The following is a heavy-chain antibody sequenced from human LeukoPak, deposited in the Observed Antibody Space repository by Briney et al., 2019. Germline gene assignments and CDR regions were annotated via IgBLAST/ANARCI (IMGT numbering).Heavy chain of an antibody. CDR2: ISSSGSTI. CDR3: AKGYSYGVDY. V-gene: IGHV3-11*04. D-gene: IGHD5-18*01. J-gene: IGHJ4*02. Sequence: LSLTCAVYGGSFSGFYWNWIRQPPGKGLEWVSYISSSGSTIYYADSVKGRFTFSRDNSKNTLYLQMNSLRAEDTAVYYCAKGYSYGVDYWGQGTLVTVSS. CDR1: GGSFSGFY.